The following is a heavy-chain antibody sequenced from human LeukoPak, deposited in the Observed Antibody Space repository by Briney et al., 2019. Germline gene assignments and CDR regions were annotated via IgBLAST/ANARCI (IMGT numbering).Heavy chain of an antibody. J-gene: IGHJ3*02. D-gene: IGHD4-17*01. V-gene: IGHV3-48*03. Sequence: GGSLRLSCAASGFTFSSYEMNWVRQAPGKGLEWVSYISSSGSTIYYADSMKGRFTISRDNAKNSLYLQMNSPRAEDTAVYYCAREWTDGDYGPHAFDIWGQGTMVTVSS. CDR1: GFTFSSYE. CDR2: ISSSGSTI. CDR3: AREWTDGDYGPHAFDI.